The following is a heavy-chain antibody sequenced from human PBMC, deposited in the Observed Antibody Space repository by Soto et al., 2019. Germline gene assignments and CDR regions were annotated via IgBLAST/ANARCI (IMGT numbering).Heavy chain of an antibody. J-gene: IGHJ6*02. CDR2: IIPIFGTA. D-gene: IGHD6-6*01. CDR1: GGTFSSYA. V-gene: IGHV1-69*06. Sequence: PSVKVSCKASGGTFSSYAISWVRQAPGQGLEWMGGIIPIFGTANYAQKFQGRVTITADKSTSTAYMELSSLRSEDTAVYYCASCSSSSAYYYYCMDVWGQGTTVTVSS. CDR3: ASCSSSSAYYYYCMDV.